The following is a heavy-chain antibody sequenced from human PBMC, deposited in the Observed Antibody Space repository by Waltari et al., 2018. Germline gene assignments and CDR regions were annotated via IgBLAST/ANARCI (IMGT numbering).Heavy chain of an antibody. J-gene: IGHJ5*02. Sequence: QVQLVQSGAEVKKPGSSVTVSCQASGGTFSSYAINWVRQAPGQGLEWMGGIIPVFGTANYAQRFQGRVTITTEESTSTAYMELSSLKPEDTAVYYCTRVTGGSWEGGFDPWGQGTLVTVSS. CDR2: IIPVFGTA. D-gene: IGHD6-13*01. CDR1: GGTFSSYA. CDR3: TRVTGGSWEGGFDP. V-gene: IGHV1-69*05.